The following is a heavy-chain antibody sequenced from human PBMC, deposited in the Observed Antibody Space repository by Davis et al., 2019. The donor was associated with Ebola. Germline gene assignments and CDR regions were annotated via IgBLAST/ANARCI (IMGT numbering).Heavy chain of an antibody. CDR3: ARQVRYYDILTGYYSPVDY. J-gene: IGHJ4*02. CDR1: GGSFSGYY. V-gene: IGHV4-34*01. CDR2: INHSGST. Sequence: MPSETLSLTCAVYGGSFSGYYWSWIRQPPGKGLEWIGEINHSGSTNYNPSLKSRVTISVDTSKNQFSLKLSSVTAADTAVYYCARQVRYYDILTGYYSPVDYWGQGTLVTVSS. D-gene: IGHD3-9*01.